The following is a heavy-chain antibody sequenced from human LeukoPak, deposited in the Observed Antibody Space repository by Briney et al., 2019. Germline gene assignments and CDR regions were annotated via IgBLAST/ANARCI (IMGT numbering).Heavy chain of an antibody. CDR1: GFTVSSNY. CDR3: AKGGVAAARDY. J-gene: IGHJ4*02. Sequence: SGGSLRLSCAASGFTVSSNYMSWVRQAPGKGLEWVSVIYSGGSTYYADPVKGRFTISRDNSKNTLYLQMNSLRAEDTAVYYCAKGGVAAARDYWGQGTLVTVSS. V-gene: IGHV3-53*01. CDR2: IYSGGST. D-gene: IGHD6-13*01.